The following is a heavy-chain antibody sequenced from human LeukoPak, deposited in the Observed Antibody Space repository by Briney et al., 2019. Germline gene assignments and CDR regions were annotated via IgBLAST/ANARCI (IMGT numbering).Heavy chain of an antibody. CDR1: GFTFSDYS. CDR2: ISGSGGIT. J-gene: IGHJ4*02. Sequence: GGSLRLSCTASGFTFSDYSMSWVRQAPGKGLEWVSVISGSGGITYYADSVKGRFTISRDNSKNTLYLQMHSLRADDTAIYYCAKDWGVGCSSTTCNSPFDYWGQGTLVTVSS. D-gene: IGHD2-2*01. CDR3: AKDWGVGCSSTTCNSPFDY. V-gene: IGHV3-23*01.